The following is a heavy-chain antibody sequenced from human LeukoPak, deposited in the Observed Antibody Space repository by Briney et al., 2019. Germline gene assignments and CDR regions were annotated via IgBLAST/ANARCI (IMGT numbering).Heavy chain of an antibody. CDR1: GFDFSNYW. CDR2: INYDGSEK. CDR3: GRSEVTIPDSY. D-gene: IGHD2-21*02. V-gene: IGHV3-7*01. Sequence: GGSLRLSCAASGFDFSNYWMSWVRQAPGKGPEWMANINYDGSEKYYVDSVKGRFTISRDNAKNSLYLQMNSLRVEDTAVYYCGRSEVTIPDSYWGQGTLVTVSS. J-gene: IGHJ4*02.